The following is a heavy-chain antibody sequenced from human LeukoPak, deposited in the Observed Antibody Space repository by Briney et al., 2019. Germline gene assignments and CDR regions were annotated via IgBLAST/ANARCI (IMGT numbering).Heavy chain of an antibody. Sequence: GASVKVSCKATSRISWVRQAPGQGLEWMGWIGSYGGDTYYAQKFQGRVTVTTDTSTSTVYMELRSLRSDDTAVYYCARDLWNFYDDSGYRDFDYWGQGTLVTVSS. J-gene: IGHJ4*02. D-gene: IGHD3-22*01. CDR3: ARDLWNFYDDSGYRDFDY. CDR1: TSR. V-gene: IGHV1-18*01. CDR2: IGSYGGDT.